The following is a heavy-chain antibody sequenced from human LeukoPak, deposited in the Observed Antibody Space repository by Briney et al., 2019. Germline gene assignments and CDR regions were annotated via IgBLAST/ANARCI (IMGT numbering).Heavy chain of an antibody. V-gene: IGHV4-61*08. CDR1: GGSFSSGGYC. J-gene: IGHJ6*02. CDR3: ARQSGEYGMDV. D-gene: IGHD3-10*01. CDR2: IYYSGST. Sequence: SETLSLTCTVSGGSFSSGGYCWSWIRQPPGKGLEWIGYIYYSGSTNYNPSLKSRVTISVDTSKNQFSLKLSSVTAADTAVYYCARQSGEYGMDVWGQGTTVTVSS.